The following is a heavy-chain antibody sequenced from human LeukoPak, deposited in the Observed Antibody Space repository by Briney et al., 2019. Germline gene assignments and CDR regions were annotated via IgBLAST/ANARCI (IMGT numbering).Heavy chain of an antibody. Sequence: SGGSLRLSCAASGFTFSSYSMNWVRQAPGKGLEWVSSISSSSSYIYYADSVKGRFTISRDNAKNSLYLQMNSLRAEDTAVYYCARGLRTTRGYYFDYWGQGTLVTVSS. CDR2: ISSSSSYI. V-gene: IGHV3-21*01. CDR1: GFTFSSYS. D-gene: IGHD1-14*01. CDR3: ARGLRTTRGYYFDY. J-gene: IGHJ4*02.